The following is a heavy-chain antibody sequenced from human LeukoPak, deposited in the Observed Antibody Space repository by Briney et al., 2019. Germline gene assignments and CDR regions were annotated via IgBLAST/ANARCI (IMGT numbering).Heavy chain of an antibody. Sequence: PSETLSLTCAVYGGSFSGYYWSWIRQPPGKGLEWIGEINHSGSTNYNPSLKSRDTISVDTSKNQFSLKLSSVTAADTAVYYCARVGIQLWLRVYFQHWGQGTLVTVSS. CDR2: INHSGST. V-gene: IGHV4-34*01. J-gene: IGHJ1*01. D-gene: IGHD5-18*01. CDR3: ARVGIQLWLRVYFQH. CDR1: GGSFSGYY.